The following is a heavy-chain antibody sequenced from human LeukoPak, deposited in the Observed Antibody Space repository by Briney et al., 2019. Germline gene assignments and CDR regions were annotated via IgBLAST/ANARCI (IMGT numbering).Heavy chain of an antibody. Sequence: PGGSLRLSCAASGFTFSDYYMSWIRQAPGKGLEWVSYISSSGSTIYYADSVKGRFTISRDNAKNSLYLQMNSLRAEDTAVYYCAREGGDCSSTTHCYYYYYMDVWGKGTTVTVSS. CDR2: ISSSGSTI. V-gene: IGHV3-11*04. J-gene: IGHJ6*03. D-gene: IGHD2-2*01. CDR3: AREGGDCSSTTHCYYYYYMDV. CDR1: GFTFSDYY.